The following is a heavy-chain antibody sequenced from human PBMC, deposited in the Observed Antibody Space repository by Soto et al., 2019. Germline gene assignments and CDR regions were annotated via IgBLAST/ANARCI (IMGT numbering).Heavy chain of an antibody. CDR3: ARDPTTRSYFDY. D-gene: IGHD1-1*01. CDR1: GFSFRSFA. J-gene: IGHJ4*02. CDR2: TSYDGINQ. Sequence: QVQLVESGGGVVQPGRSLTLSCAASGFSFRSFAMDWVRQAPGKGLEWVAATSYDGINQNYADSVKGRFTISRDNSKNTLYLEMSSLRPEDTAVYYCARDPTTRSYFDYWGQGTLVTVSS. V-gene: IGHV3-30-3*01.